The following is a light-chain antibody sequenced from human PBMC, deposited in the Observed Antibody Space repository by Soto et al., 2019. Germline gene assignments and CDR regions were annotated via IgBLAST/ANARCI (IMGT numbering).Light chain of an antibody. J-gene: IGKJ3*01. CDR1: QSVDNN. Sequence: EIVLTQSPVTLSLSPGERATLSCRASQSVDNNLAWYQQKPGQAPRLLIDEASNRATGIPARFIGSGSGTDFTLTSSSLDPEDFAVYYCQQRNYWPLTFGPGTKVDI. CDR3: QQRNYWPLT. CDR2: EAS. V-gene: IGKV3-11*01.